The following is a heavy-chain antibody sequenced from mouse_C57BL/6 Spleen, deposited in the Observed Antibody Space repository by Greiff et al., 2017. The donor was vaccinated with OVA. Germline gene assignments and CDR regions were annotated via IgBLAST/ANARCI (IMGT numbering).Heavy chain of an antibody. CDR1: GYTFTSYW. Sequence: QVQLQQSGAELVRPGSSVKLSCKASGYTFTSYWMDWVKQRPGQGLEWIGNIYPSDSETHYNQKFKDKATLTVDKSSSTAYMQLSSLTSEDSAVYYCARRYDYAYYAMDYWGQGTSVTVSS. D-gene: IGHD2-4*01. CDR3: ARRYDYAYYAMDY. CDR2: IYPSDSET. V-gene: IGHV1-61*01. J-gene: IGHJ4*01.